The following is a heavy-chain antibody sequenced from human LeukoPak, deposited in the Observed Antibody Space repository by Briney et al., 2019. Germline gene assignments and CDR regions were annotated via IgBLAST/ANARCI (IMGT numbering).Heavy chain of an antibody. D-gene: IGHD3-10*01. CDR2: INHSGST. Sequence: PSETLSLMCVVYGGSFSGYYWSWIRQPPGKGLECIGEINHSGSTNYNPSLKSRVTISVDTSKNQFSLKLSSVTAADTAVYYCARLPYYYGSGSYPFDYWGQGTLVTVSS. J-gene: IGHJ4*02. CDR3: ARLPYYYGSGSYPFDY. V-gene: IGHV4-34*01. CDR1: GGSFSGYY.